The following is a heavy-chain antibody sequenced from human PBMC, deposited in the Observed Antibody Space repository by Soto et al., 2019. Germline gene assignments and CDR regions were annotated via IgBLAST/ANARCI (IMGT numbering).Heavy chain of an antibody. CDR3: ARGPYSSSSYFDY. CDR2: IWYDGSNN. V-gene: IGHV3-33*08. CDR1: GFTFSSYG. Sequence: GGSLRLSCAASGFTFSSYGMHWVRQAPGKGLEWVAVIWYDGSNNYYADSVKGRFTISRDNSKNTLYLQMNSLRAEDTAVYYCARGPYSSSSYFDYWGQGTLVTVSS. D-gene: IGHD6-6*01. J-gene: IGHJ4*02.